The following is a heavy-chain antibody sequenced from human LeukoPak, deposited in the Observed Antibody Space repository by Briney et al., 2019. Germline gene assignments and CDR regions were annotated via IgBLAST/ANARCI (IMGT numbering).Heavy chain of an antibody. Sequence: SVKVSCKASGGTFSSYAISWVRQAPGQGLEWMGGIIPIFGTANYAQKFQGRVTITADESTSTAYMELSSLSSEDTAVYYCSGTGTTNNYYYMDVWGKGTTVTVSS. J-gene: IGHJ6*03. CDR2: IIPIFGTA. D-gene: IGHD1-7*01. V-gene: IGHV1-69*13. CDR3: SGTGTTNNYYYMDV. CDR1: GGTFSSYA.